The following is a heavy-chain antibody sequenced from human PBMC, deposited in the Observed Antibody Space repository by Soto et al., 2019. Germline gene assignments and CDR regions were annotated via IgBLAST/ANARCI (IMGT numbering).Heavy chain of an antibody. V-gene: IGHV1-2*02. J-gene: IGHJ4*02. Sequence: QVQLVQSGAEVKKPGASVKVSCRASGYTFTDYFVSWVRHAPGQGLEWVGWINPNSGDTKYAQKFQGRVTFTTDTSISAAYMELSRLRSDDTAVFYCAKLLWSGYYTVQEVDYWGQGTLVTVSS. CDR1: GYTFTDYF. CDR2: INPNSGDT. CDR3: AKLLWSGYYTVQEVDY. D-gene: IGHD3-3*01.